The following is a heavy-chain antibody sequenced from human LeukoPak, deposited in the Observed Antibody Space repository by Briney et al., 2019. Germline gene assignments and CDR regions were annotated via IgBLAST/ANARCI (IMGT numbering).Heavy chain of an antibody. J-gene: IGHJ6*02. V-gene: IGHV3-30*18. CDR1: GFTFSSYA. CDR2: ISYDGGNK. CDR3: AKDRGGVAHYYYGMDV. Sequence: GGSLRLSCAASGFTFSSYAMHWVRQAPGKGLEWVAAISYDGGNKNYADSVKGRFTISRDNSKNTVYLQMNSLRAEDTAVYYCAKDRGGVAHYYYGMDVWGQGTTVTVSS. D-gene: IGHD3-10*01.